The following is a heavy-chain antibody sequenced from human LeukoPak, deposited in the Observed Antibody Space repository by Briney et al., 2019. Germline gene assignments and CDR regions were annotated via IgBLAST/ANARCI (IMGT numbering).Heavy chain of an antibody. CDR1: GFIFNDYY. CDR3: ARAHLGPVDAFDI. Sequence: GGSLRLSCAASGFIFNDYYMSWIRQAPGKGLEWLSYISRTGNTIYYRDSVKGRFTISRDNANNLLHLQMDNLRAEDTAVYYCARAHLGPVDAFDIWGQGTMVTVSS. V-gene: IGHV3-11*01. J-gene: IGHJ3*02. CDR2: ISRTGNTI. D-gene: IGHD1-14*01.